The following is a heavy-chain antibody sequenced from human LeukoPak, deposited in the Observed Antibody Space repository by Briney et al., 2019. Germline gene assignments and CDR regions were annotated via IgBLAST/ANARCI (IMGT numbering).Heavy chain of an antibody. CDR2: IRYDGSNK. J-gene: IGHJ3*02. CDR3: AKSTTRDYGVDDAFDI. V-gene: IGHV3-30*02. D-gene: IGHD4-17*01. Sequence: GGSLRLSCAASGFTFSSYGMHWVRQAPGKGLEWVAFIRYDGSNKYYADSVKGRFTISRDNSKNTLYLQMNSLRAEDTAVYYCAKSTTRDYGVDDAFDIWGQGTMVTVSS. CDR1: GFTFSSYG.